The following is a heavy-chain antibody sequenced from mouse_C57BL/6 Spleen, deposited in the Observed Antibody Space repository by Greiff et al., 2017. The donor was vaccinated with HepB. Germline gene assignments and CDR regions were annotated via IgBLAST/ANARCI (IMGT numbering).Heavy chain of an antibody. V-gene: IGHV1-50*01. CDR1: GYTFTSYW. CDR3: ARRVTTVVAHYYAMDY. J-gene: IGHJ4*01. Sequence: QVQLQQPGAELVKPGASVKLSCKASGYTFTSYWMQWVKQRPGQGLEWIGEIDPSDSYTNYNQKFKGKATLTVDTSSSTAYMQRSSLTSEDSAVYYCARRVTTVVAHYYAMDYWGQGTSVTVSS. CDR2: IDPSDSYT. D-gene: IGHD1-1*01.